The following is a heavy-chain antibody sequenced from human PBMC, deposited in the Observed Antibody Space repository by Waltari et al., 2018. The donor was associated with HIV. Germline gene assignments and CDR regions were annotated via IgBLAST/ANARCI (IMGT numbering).Heavy chain of an antibody. CDR2: SSSSGTDM. Sequence: EVLLVESGGGLVKPGGSLRLSCTASGFTFTSYGMNWVREVPGKGMEWVSFSSSSGTDMYYGKARKGRYTISRDNAEHSVYLQMNSLTVADSAIYFCARGAAVPGSHPGGDYWGQGTRVTVSS. CDR1: GFTFTSYG. J-gene: IGHJ4*02. V-gene: IGHV3-21*02. CDR3: ARGAAVPGSHPGGDY. D-gene: IGHD3-10*01.